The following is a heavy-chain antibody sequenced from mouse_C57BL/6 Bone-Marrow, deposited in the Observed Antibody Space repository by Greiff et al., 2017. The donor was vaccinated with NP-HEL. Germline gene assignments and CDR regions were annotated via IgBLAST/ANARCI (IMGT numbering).Heavy chain of an antibody. CDR2: IYWDDDK. V-gene: IGHV8-12*01. J-gene: IGHJ1*03. Sequence: QVTLKVCGPGILQSSQTLSLTCSFSGFSLSTSGMGVSWIRQPSGKGLEWLAHIYWDDDKRYNPSLKSRLTISKDTSRNQVFLKITSVDTADTATYYCARRGYGDPWYFDVWGTGTTVTVSS. CDR1: GFSLSTSGMG. D-gene: IGHD2-13*01. CDR3: ARRGYGDPWYFDV.